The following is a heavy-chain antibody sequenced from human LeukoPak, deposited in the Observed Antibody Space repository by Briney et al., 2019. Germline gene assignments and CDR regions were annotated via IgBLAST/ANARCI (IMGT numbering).Heavy chain of an antibody. D-gene: IGHD3-10*01. V-gene: IGHV3-74*01. J-gene: IGHJ3*02. CDR1: GFTLSSYW. CDR3: ARLLRGSAFDI. Sequence: GGSLRLSCAASGFTLSSYWMHWVRQVPGKGLVWVSRIRSDGGDTTYADSVKGRLTISRDNAKNTLYLQMNSLTAEDMAVYYCARLLRGSAFDIWGQGTMVTVSS. CDR2: IRSDGGDT.